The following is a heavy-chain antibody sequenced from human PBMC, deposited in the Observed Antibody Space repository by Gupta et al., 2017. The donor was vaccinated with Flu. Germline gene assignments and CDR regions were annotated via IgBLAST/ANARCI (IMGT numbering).Heavy chain of an antibody. CDR2: IVVGSGHT. CDR3: ADSAGTVGKFDC. J-gene: IGHJ4*02. CDR1: GFTCSSSA. V-gene: IGHV1-58*02. Sequence: QMQLVQSGPEVKKPGTSVKVSCKASGFTCSSSAMQWVRQARGQPLEWIGAIVVGSGHTNYAQKFQERVTITSDMSTSTTYMNGRTLESDDTAMYYCADSAGTVGKFDCWGQGTRVTGSS. D-gene: IGHD1-26*01.